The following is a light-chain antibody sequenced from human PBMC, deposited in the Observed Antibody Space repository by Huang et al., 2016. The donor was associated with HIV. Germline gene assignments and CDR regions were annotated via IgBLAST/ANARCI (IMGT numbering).Light chain of an antibody. V-gene: IGKV3-15*01. CDR1: QNVRNN. Sequence: ETLMTQFPATLSVSPGERAPLSCRASQNVRNNLAWYQQKPGQAPRLLVSEASSRATGVPGRFSASGSGIDFTLTISSLQSEDFAVYYCQQFNNWPPAFGGGTTVEIK. J-gene: IGKJ4*01. CDR3: QQFNNWPPA. CDR2: EAS.